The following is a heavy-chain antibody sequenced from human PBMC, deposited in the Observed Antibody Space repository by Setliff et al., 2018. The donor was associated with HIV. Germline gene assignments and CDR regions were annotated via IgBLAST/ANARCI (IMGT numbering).Heavy chain of an antibody. CDR1: GGSISGSYYY. Sequence: PSETLSLTCTVSGGSISGSYYYWGWIRQPPGKGLEWIGSIYYSGSTYYNPSLKSRVIISVDTSNQFSLKLSSVTAADAAVYYCARSPSYRSSWEYYFDYWGQGILVTVSS. CDR3: ARSPSYRSSWEYYFDY. V-gene: IGHV4-39*07. D-gene: IGHD6-13*01. CDR2: IYYSGST. J-gene: IGHJ4*02.